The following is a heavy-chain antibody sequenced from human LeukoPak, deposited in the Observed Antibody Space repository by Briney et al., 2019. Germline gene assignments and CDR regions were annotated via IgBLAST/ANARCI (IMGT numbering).Heavy chain of an antibody. Sequence: ASVKVSCKASGYTFTSYGISWVRQAPGQGLEWMGWISAYNGDTDYAQKLQGRVTMTTDTSTSTAYMELRSLRSDDTAVYYCARVKSGFWTGYYDPFDIWGQGTMVTVSS. CDR3: ARVKSGFWTGYYDPFDI. V-gene: IGHV1-18*01. D-gene: IGHD3/OR15-3a*01. CDR2: ISAYNGDT. CDR1: GYTFTSYG. J-gene: IGHJ3*02.